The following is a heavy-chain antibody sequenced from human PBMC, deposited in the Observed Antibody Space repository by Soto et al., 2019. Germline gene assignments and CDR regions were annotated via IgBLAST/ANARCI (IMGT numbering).Heavy chain of an antibody. Sequence: PGGSLRLSCAASGFTFSSYGMHWVRQAPGKGLEWVAVIWYDGSNKYYADSVKGRFTISRDNSKNTLYLQMNSLRAEDTAVYYCARDKYSSSWLGPIYGMDVWGQGTTVTVSS. V-gene: IGHV3-33*01. J-gene: IGHJ6*02. D-gene: IGHD6-13*01. CDR2: IWYDGSNK. CDR3: ARDKYSSSWLGPIYGMDV. CDR1: GFTFSSYG.